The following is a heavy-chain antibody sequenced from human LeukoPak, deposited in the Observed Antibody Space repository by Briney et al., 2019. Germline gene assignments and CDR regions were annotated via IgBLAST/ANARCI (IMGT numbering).Heavy chain of an antibody. J-gene: IGHJ4*02. Sequence: ASVKVSCTASGYTFLGYFMHWLRQSPGQGLEWLGWINPDKDDTSYAPKFQGRVTMTRDTSTNTAYMELSSLTSDDTAIYYCARGRVGLAGTNFYYWGQGTLVTVSS. CDR3: ARGRVGLAGTNFYY. CDR2: INPDKDDT. D-gene: IGHD1-1*01. CDR1: GYTFLGYF. V-gene: IGHV1-2*02.